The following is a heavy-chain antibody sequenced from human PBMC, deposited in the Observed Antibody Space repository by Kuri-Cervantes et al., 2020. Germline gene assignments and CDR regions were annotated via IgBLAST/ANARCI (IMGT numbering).Heavy chain of an antibody. D-gene: IGHD6-13*01. CDR3: AKEVVNNSWSEDYYYYMDV. V-gene: IGHV3-21*03. CDR1: GFTFGGYI. CDR2: ISSSSSYI. Sequence: GESLKISCTASGFTFGGYIMNWVRQAPGKGLEWVSSISSSSSYIYYADSVKGRFTISRDNAKNSLYLQMNRLRAEVTAVYYCAKEVVNNSWSEDYYYYMDVWGKGTTVTVSS. J-gene: IGHJ6*03.